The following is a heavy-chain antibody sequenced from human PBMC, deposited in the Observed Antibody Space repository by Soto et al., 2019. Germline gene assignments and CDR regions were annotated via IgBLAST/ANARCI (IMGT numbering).Heavy chain of an antibody. CDR2: IHYSGTT. Sequence: SETLSLTCTVSGGSISTYYWNWIRQPPGKGLEWIAYIHYSGTTKYNPSLKSRVSTSVDTSKNQFSLSLSSGTAAATAVYYCARIGYSSVIDAFDIWGKGTMVTV. D-gene: IGHD6-19*01. V-gene: IGHV4-59*08. CDR1: GGSISTYY. J-gene: IGHJ3*02. CDR3: ARIGYSSVIDAFDI.